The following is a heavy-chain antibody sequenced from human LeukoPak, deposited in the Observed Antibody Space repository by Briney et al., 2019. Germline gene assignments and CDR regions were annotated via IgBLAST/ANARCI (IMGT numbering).Heavy chain of an antibody. J-gene: IGHJ6*03. CDR1: GGSITSSNYY. CDR3: ARHPRRYCSGGSCRSYMDV. V-gene: IGHV4-39*01. CDR2: FYYSGST. D-gene: IGHD2-15*01. Sequence: SETLSLTCTVSGGSITSSNYYWGWIRQPPEKGLEWIGTFYYSGSTYYSPSLKSRVTISVDTSKNQFSLKLSSVTATDTAVYYCARHPRRYCSGGSCRSYMDVWGKGTTVTISS.